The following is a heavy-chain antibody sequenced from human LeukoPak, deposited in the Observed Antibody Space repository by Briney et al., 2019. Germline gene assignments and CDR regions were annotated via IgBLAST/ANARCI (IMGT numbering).Heavy chain of an antibody. CDR3: ARTPAGYFDY. CDR1: GFTFSTYA. J-gene: IGHJ4*02. Sequence: GGSLRLSCAASGFTFSTYAMHWVRQAPGKGLEWVAIILSDGGSKDYADSVKGRFTISRDNSRNTMYLQMNSLRNEDTAVYYCARTPAGYFDYWGQGTLVTVSS. V-gene: IGHV3-30*04. CDR2: ILSDGGSK.